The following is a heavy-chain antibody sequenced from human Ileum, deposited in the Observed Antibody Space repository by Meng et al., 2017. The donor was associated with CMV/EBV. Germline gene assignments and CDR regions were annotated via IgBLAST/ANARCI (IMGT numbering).Heavy chain of an antibody. V-gene: IGHV4-59*01. Sequence: SETLSLTCTVSGGSISTKYWSWIRQPPGKGLEWIGYIYHSGSTNYNPSLRSRVTISVDTSKNQFSLKLTSVTAADTAVYYCARKVVPAGDFDYWGQGTLVTVSS. D-gene: IGHD2-2*01. CDR2: IYHSGST. CDR1: GGSISTKY. J-gene: IGHJ4*02. CDR3: ARKVVPAGDFDY.